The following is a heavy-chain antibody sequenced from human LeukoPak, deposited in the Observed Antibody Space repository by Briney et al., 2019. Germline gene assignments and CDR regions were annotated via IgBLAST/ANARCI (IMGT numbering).Heavy chain of an antibody. CDR1: GYTFPSYD. CDR3: ARDYSGGSCYFEY. D-gene: IGHD2-15*01. J-gene: IGHJ4*02. V-gene: IGHV1-18*01. Sequence: ASVTVSCKASGYTFPSYDINWVRQAPGQGLEWMGWISAYNGNTNYAQKLQGRVTMTTDTSTSTAYMELRSLRSDDTAVYYCARDYSGGSCYFEYWGQGTLVTVSS. CDR2: ISAYNGNT.